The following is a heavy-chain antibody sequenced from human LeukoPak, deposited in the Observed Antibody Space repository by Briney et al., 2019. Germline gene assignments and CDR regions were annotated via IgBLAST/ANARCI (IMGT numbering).Heavy chain of an antibody. CDR3: ASNPRGYSGYEPFDY. CDR2: INPSGGST. Sequence: GASVKVSCKASGYTFTTYYIHWVRQAPGQGLEWMGVINPSGGSTSFAQKFQARLTMTRDTSTSTVYMELSGLRSEDTAVYYCASNPRGYSGYEPFDYWGQGTLVTVSS. D-gene: IGHD5-12*01. V-gene: IGHV1-46*01. CDR1: GYTFTTYY. J-gene: IGHJ4*02.